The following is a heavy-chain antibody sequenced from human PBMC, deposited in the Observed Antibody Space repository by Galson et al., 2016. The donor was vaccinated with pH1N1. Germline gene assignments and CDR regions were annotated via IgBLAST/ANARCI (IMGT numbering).Heavy chain of an antibody. V-gene: IGHV4-39*02. Sequence: ETLSLTCSVSGASITTSSYHWGWVRQAPGKGLEWIGHIYYTGATSYNPSLSSRVTISVDPSKNACSLKLTSVAAADTAVYFCASHPGGAFDVWGQGTMVSVSA. CDR2: IYYTGAT. J-gene: IGHJ3*01. CDR3: ASHPGGAFDV. CDR1: GASITTSSYH. D-gene: IGHD3-10*01.